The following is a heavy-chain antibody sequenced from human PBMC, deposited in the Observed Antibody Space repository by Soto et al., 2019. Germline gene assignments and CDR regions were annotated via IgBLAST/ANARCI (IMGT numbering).Heavy chain of an antibody. Sequence: ASVKVSCEASGYTFTSYAMRWVRHAPGQRLEWMGWINAGNGNTKYSQKLQGRVTITRDTSASTAYMELSSLRSEDTAVYYCARGVAGPLHWFAPWGKGTLVTVSS. CDR1: GYTFTSYA. CDR2: INAGNGNT. D-gene: IGHD6-19*01. V-gene: IGHV1-3*01. J-gene: IGHJ5*02. CDR3: ARGVAGPLHWFAP.